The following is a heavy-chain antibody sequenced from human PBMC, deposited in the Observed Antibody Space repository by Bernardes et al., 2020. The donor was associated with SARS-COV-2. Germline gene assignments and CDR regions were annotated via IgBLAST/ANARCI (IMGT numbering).Heavy chain of an antibody. CDR3: AKRERGAFDI. CDR1: GDSISSSHW. Sequence: SETLSLTCAVSGDSISSSHWWTWVRQSPGKGLEWIGEIDQSGSTSYNPSLRTRVAFSLDKAKSHFSLELTSVTAAETAMYFCAKRERGAFDIWGQGTMVTVSS. D-gene: IGHD3-10*01. J-gene: IGHJ3*02. V-gene: IGHV4-4*02. CDR2: IDQSGST.